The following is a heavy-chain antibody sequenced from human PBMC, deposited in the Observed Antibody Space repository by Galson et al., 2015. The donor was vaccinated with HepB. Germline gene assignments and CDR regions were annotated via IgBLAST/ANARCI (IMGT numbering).Heavy chain of an antibody. V-gene: IGHV1-69*06. J-gene: IGHJ4*02. Sequence: SVKVSCKASGGTFSSYGVGWVRQAPGQGLEWIGAIIQMYEAVIKTQKFKGRVTITADKSTGTAYMEMSGLRLEDTAVYFCATGFYYESNGFGQILEDWSQGTLVTVSS. D-gene: IGHD3-22*01. CDR3: ATGFYYESNGFGQILED. CDR2: IIQMYEAV. CDR1: GGTFSSYG.